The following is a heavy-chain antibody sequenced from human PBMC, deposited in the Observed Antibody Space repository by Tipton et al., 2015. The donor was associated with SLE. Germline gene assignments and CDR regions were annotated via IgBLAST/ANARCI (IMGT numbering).Heavy chain of an antibody. D-gene: IGHD1-7*01. Sequence: QSGAEVKKPGASVKVSCKASGYTFSSYGITWVRQVPGQGLEWMGWISAYNGNTNFAQKFLDRITLPTDTSTSTGYMELRSLRSDDTAVYYCAGNPNWNYGLFDYWGHGTLVTVSS. CDR1: GYTFSSYG. J-gene: IGHJ4*01. V-gene: IGHV1-18*01. CDR2: ISAYNGNT. CDR3: AGNPNWNYGLFDY.